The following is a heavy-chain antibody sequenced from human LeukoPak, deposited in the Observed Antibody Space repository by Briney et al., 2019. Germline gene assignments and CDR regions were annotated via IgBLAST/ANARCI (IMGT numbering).Heavy chain of an antibody. V-gene: IGHV3-74*01. J-gene: IGHJ4*02. CDR1: GFTFSKYW. D-gene: IGHD3-10*01. CDR3: ARDGDSYGSDLDY. CDR2: IDNDGSDT. Sequence: GGSLRLSCAGSGFTFSKYWMHWVRQVQGKGLGGFPYIDNDGSDTTYADSVKGRFTISRDNTKNTLYLHMNSLRAEDTAVYYCARDGDSYGSDLDYWGQGTVVTVSS.